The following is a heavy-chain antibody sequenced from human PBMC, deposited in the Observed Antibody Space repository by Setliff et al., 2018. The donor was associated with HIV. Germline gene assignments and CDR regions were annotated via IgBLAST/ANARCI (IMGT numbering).Heavy chain of an antibody. CDR3: ARGESTTWDLAEYFQH. D-gene: IGHD2-2*01. Sequence: SETLSLTCTVSGGSISSYYWSWIRQPPGKGLEWIGNIYSSGSTNYNPSLKSRITISVDTSKNHFSLKLGFVTAADTAVYYCARGESTTWDLAEYFQHWGHGTLVTVSS. CDR1: GGSISSYY. J-gene: IGHJ1*01. V-gene: IGHV4-4*09. CDR2: IYSSGST.